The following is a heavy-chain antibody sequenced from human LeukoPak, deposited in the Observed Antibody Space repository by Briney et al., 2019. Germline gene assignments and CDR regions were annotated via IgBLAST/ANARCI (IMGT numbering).Heavy chain of an antibody. CDR2: ISGSGGST. CDR3: AKGGGGVLAS. D-gene: IGHD3-16*01. J-gene: IGHJ4*02. V-gene: IGHV3-23*01. CDR1: GFTFSTSS. Sequence: GGSLRLSCAASGFTFSTSSMSWFRQAPRKELAWVSSISGSGGSTYYADSVKGRFTISIDNSRNTLFLQMNSLKADDTAVYYCAKGGGGVLASWGQGTLVTVSS.